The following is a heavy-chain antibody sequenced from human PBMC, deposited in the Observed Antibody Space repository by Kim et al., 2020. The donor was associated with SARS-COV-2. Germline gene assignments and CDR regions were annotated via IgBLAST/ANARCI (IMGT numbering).Heavy chain of an antibody. D-gene: IGHD2-21*01. J-gene: IGHJ6*04. CDR1: GFTFDNYA. V-gene: IGHV3-9*01. Sequence: GGSLRLSCATSGFTFDNYAMDWVRQSPGKGLEWVAATSWNTGSRGYADSVRGRFTISRDNAKKSLYLQMESLRTEDTAVYYCAKAQTHSGYYYYAMDVWGEGTTVTVSS. CDR2: TSWNTGSR. CDR3: AKAQTHSGYYYYAMDV.